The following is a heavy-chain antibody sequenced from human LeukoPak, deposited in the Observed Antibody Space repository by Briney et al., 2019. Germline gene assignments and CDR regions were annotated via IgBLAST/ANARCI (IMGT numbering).Heavy chain of an antibody. CDR2: ISWNGGSI. CDR1: GFTFDDYA. CDR3: AKDINPYYYDSSGYPNDAFDI. V-gene: IGHV3-9*03. J-gene: IGHJ3*02. Sequence: QPGRSLRLSCAASGFTFDDYAMHWVRQAPGKGLEWVSGISWNGGSIGYADSVKGRFTISRDNAKNSLYLQMNSLRAEDMALYYCAKDINPYYYDSSGYPNDAFDIWGQGTMVTVSS. D-gene: IGHD3-22*01.